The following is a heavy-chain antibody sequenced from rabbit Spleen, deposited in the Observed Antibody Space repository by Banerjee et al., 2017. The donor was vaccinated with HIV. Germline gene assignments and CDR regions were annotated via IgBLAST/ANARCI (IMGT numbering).Heavy chain of an antibody. Sequence: QSLEESGGGLVQPEGSLTLTCTASGVSFSSGYDMSWVRQAPGKGLEWIGFIYTGNGKNYYANWAKGRFTISKTSSTTVTLQVTSLTAADTATYFCTRDDGSGHYIDGYFNLWGPGTLVTVS. CDR3: TRDDGSGHYIDGYFNL. V-gene: IGHV1S40*01. D-gene: IGHD1-1*01. CDR1: GVSFSSGYD. CDR2: IYTGNGKN. J-gene: IGHJ4*01.